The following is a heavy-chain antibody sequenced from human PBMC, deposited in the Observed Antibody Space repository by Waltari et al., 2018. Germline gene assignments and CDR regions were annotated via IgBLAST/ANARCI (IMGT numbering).Heavy chain of an antibody. CDR2: ISSNGGST. CDR1: GFTFSSYA. CDR3: VKDRDSSGYAIGYYFDY. Sequence: EVQLVESGGGLVQPGGSLRLSCSASGFTFSSYAMHWVRQAPGKGLEYVSAISSNGGSTYYADSVKGRFTISRDNSKNTLYLQMSSLRAEDTAVYYCVKDRDSSGYAIGYYFDYWGQGTLVTVSS. J-gene: IGHJ4*02. V-gene: IGHV3-64D*08. D-gene: IGHD3-22*01.